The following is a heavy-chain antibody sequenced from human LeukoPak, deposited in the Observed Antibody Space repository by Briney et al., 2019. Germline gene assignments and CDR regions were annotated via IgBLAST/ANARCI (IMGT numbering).Heavy chain of an antibody. D-gene: IGHD2-2*01. Sequence: SETLSLTCTVSGSSISSSSYYWGWIRQPPGKGLEWIGSIYYSGSTYYNPSLKSRVTISVDTSKNQFSLKLSSVTAADTAVYYCARQYCSSTSCYDDYWGQGTLVTVSS. J-gene: IGHJ4*02. CDR3: ARQYCSSTSCYDDY. CDR1: GSSISSSSYY. CDR2: IYYSGST. V-gene: IGHV4-39*01.